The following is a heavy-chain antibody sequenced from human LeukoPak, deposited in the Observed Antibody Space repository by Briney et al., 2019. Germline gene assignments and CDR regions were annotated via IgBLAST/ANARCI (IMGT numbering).Heavy chain of an antibody. CDR2: IWYDGSNL. J-gene: IGHJ3*02. V-gene: IGHV3-33*08. Sequence: GGSLRLSCAASGFTFNYAWMSWVRQAPGKGLEWVALIWYDGSNLYYAGSVKGRFTISKDSSKNTLYLHMNSLRAEDTAVYYCARDKNYYGSGSPSLDAFDIWGQGTMVTVSS. CDR3: ARDKNYYGSGSPSLDAFDI. D-gene: IGHD3-10*01. CDR1: GFTFNYAW.